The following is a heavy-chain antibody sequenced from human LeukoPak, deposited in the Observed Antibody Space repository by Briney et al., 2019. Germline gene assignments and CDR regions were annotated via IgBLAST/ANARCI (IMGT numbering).Heavy chain of an antibody. V-gene: IGHV4-59*01. J-gene: IGHJ5*02. CDR2: IYYSGST. CDR1: GGSMSIYY. Sequence: SETLSLTCTVSGGSMSIYYWSWIRQAPGKGLEWIGNIYYSGSTTYNPSLKSRVTISVDTSKNQFSLKLTSVTAADTAVYYCARSPSWLTKLSGWFDPWGQGTLVTVSS. CDR3: ARSPSWLTKLSGWFDP. D-gene: IGHD2/OR15-2a*01.